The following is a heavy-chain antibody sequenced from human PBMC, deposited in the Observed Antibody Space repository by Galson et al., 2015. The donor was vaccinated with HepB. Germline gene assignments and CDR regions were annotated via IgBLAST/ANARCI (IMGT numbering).Heavy chain of an antibody. V-gene: IGHV3-49*03. D-gene: IGHD3-10*01. CDR1: EFTFDDYV. Sequence: SLRLSCAGSEFTFDDYVISWFRQAPGKGLEWLGFIRTEAYGGTTEYAASVKGRVIISRDDSDSVDYLQMNSLDTDDTAVYYCSRKIGAPEYDYYGLDVWGQGTLVTVSS. CDR2: IRTEAYGGTT. J-gene: IGHJ4*02. CDR3: SRKIGAPEYDYYGLDV.